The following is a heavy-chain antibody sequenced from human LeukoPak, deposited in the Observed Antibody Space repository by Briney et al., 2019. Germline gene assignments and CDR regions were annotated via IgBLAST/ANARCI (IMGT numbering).Heavy chain of an antibody. CDR1: GFTFSDYY. Sequence: PGGSLRLSCAASGFTFSDYYMSWIRQAPGKGLEWVSYISSSGSTIYYADSVNGRFTISRDNAKNSLYLQMNSLKAVDTAVYYCARDRRLYGDYVDYWGQGTLVTVSS. V-gene: IGHV3-11*04. J-gene: IGHJ4*02. CDR3: ARDRRLYGDYVDY. CDR2: ISSSGSTI. D-gene: IGHD4-17*01.